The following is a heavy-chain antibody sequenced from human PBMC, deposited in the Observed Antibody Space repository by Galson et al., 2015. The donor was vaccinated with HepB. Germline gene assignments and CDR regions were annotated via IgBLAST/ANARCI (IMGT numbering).Heavy chain of an antibody. CDR3: AHSYSYGSSWYGDNWFDP. CDR2: IYWNDYK. CDR1: RFSLSTSGVG. J-gene: IGHJ5*02. D-gene: IGHD6-13*01. V-gene: IGHV2-5*01. Sequence: PALVKPTQTLTLTCTFSRFSLSTSGVGVGWIRQPPGKALEWLALIYWNDYKRYSLSLKSRLTITKDTSKNQVVLTMTNMDPVDTATYYCAHSYSYGSSWYGDNWFDPWGQGTLVTVSS.